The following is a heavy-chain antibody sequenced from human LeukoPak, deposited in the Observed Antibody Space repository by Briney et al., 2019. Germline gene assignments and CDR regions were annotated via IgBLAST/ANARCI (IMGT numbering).Heavy chain of an antibody. CDR1: GFTFSSYW. CDR3: AKIWYYDSSGYRHFDY. CDR2: IKEDGSEK. J-gene: IGHJ4*02. V-gene: IGHV3-7*01. Sequence: GGSLRLSCAASGFTFSSYWMHWVRQAPGKGLEWVANIKEDGSEKYYVDSVKGRFNISRDNAKNSLYLQMNSLRAEDTAVYYCAKIWYYDSSGYRHFDYWGQGTLVTVSS. D-gene: IGHD3-22*01.